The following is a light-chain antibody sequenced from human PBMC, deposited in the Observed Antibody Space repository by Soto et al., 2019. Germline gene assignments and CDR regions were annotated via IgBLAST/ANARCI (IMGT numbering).Light chain of an antibody. CDR3: QQYTYSPWT. Sequence: EVVLTQSPGTLSLSPGERATLSCRASQSVSSGYLGWYQQKPGQAPRLLIYGASSRATGIPDRFSGSGSGTDFTLTISRLEPEDLAVYFCQQYTYSPWTSGHGTKVEIK. CDR1: QSVSSGY. CDR2: GAS. V-gene: IGKV3-20*01. J-gene: IGKJ1*01.